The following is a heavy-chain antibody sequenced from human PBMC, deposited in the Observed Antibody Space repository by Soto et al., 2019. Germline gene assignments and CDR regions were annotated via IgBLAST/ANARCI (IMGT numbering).Heavy chain of an antibody. CDR1: GGSISSSSYY. J-gene: IGHJ4*02. CDR2: IYYSGST. CDR3: ARRNYDFWSGYSGGQIDY. D-gene: IGHD3-3*01. V-gene: IGHV4-39*01. Sequence: SETLSLTCTVSGGSISSSSYYWGWIRQPPGKGLEWIGSIYYSGSTYYNPSLKSRVTISVDTSKNQFSLKLSSVTAADTAVYYCARRNYDFWSGYSGGQIDYWGQGTLVTVSS.